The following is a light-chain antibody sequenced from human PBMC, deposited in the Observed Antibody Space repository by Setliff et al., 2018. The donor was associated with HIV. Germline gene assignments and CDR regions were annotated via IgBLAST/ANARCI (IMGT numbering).Light chain of an antibody. CDR3: SSYAGADAFHV. V-gene: IGLV2-23*02. J-gene: IGLJ1*01. Sequence: QSALTQPASVSGSPGQSITISCTGNSSDVGTYDLVSWYQQHPGKAPQLTIFEVNKRPSGVSDRFSGSKSGNTASLTISGLQADDEADYYCSSYAGADAFHVFGTGTKVTVL. CDR2: EVN. CDR1: SSDVGTYDL.